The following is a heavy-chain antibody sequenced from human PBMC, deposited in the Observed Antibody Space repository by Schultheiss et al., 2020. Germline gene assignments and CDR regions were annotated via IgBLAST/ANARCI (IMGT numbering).Heavy chain of an antibody. J-gene: IGHJ6*02. CDR2: ISGSGGST. Sequence: GGSLRLSCAASGFTFKDYAMGWVRQAPGKGLEWVSAISGSGGSTYYADSVKGRFIISRDNSKNTLYLQMNSLRADDTAVYYCAKDRSGRGGMDVWGQGTTVTVSS. V-gene: IGHV3-23*01. D-gene: IGHD3-3*01. CDR1: GFTFKDYA. CDR3: AKDRSGRGGMDV.